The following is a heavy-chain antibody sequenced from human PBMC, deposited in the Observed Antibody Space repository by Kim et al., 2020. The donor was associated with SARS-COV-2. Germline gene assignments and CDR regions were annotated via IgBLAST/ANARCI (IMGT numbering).Heavy chain of an antibody. Sequence: ASVKVSCKASGYTFTYYGISWVRQAPGQGLEWMGWISQGDGDTKYAENLQDRVTLTTDVSTSTAYMELRSLRPDDTAVYYCGREGYCTGGRCYSSWFETWGQGTLITVSA. CDR1: GYTFTYYG. J-gene: IGHJ5*02. V-gene: IGHV1-18*01. CDR3: GREGYCTGGRCYSSWFET. D-gene: IGHD2-15*01. CDR2: ISQGDGDT.